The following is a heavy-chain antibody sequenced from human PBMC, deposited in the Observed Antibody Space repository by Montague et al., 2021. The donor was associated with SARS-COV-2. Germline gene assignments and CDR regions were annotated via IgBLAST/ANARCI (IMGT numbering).Heavy chain of an antibody. Sequence: SLRLSCAASGFTFNNYALHWVRQAPGKGLQWVAVISYDGSIQHYADSVKGRFTISRDHSKNTLSLQMDSLRTEDTAVYFCARAGSVFWFRASLAQLSDWGQGTLVTVSS. CDR1: GFTFNNYA. D-gene: IGHD3-10*01. CDR3: ARAGSVFWFRASLAQLSD. V-gene: IGHV3-30*04. J-gene: IGHJ4*02. CDR2: ISYDGSIQ.